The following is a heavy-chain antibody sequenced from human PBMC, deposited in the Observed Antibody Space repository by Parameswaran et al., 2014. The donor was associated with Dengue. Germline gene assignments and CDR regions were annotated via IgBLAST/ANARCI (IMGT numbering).Heavy chain of an antibody. V-gene: IGHV3-30-3*01. D-gene: IGHD2-15*01. Sequence: VRQMPGKGLEWVAVISYDGSNKYYADPVKGRFTISRDNSKNTLYLQMNSLRAEDTAVYYCARVRARWFSGYYFDYWGQGTLVTVSS. J-gene: IGHJ4*02. CDR2: ISYDGSNK. CDR3: ARVRARWFSGYYFDY.